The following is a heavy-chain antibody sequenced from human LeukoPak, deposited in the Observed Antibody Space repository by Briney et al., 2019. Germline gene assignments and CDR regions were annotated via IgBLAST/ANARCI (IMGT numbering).Heavy chain of an antibody. CDR3: ARRAPSHDFDD. Sequence: GSLRLSCAASGFTFSSYNMNWVRQAPGKGLEWVAAISTTSGNIYYADSVKGRFTISRDNAKNSLYLQMNSLRVEDTALYYCARRAPSHDFDDWGQGTLVTVSS. J-gene: IGHJ4*02. CDR1: GFTFSSYN. CDR2: ISTTSGNI. V-gene: IGHV3-21*01.